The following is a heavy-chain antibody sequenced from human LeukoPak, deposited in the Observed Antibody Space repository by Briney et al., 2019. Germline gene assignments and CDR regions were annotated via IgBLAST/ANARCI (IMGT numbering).Heavy chain of an antibody. J-gene: IGHJ5*02. Sequence: PSETLSLTWTVSGGSISSYYWSWIRQPAGKRLEWIGRIYTSGSTNYNPSLKSRVTMSVDTSKNQFSLKLSSVTAADTAVYYCARDKSSDYVWGSYRPDNWFDPWGQGTLVTVSS. CDR3: ARDKSSDYVWGSYRPDNWFDP. D-gene: IGHD3-16*02. CDR1: GGSISSYY. CDR2: IYTSGST. V-gene: IGHV4-4*07.